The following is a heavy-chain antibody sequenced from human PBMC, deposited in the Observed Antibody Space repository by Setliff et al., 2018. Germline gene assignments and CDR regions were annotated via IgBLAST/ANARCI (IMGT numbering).Heavy chain of an antibody. J-gene: IGHJ6*03. CDR3: ARATSGWYSAYYYYMDV. Sequence: PSETLSLTCAASGGSFSDYYWTWIRQPPGKGLEWIGEINHSGSTNYNPSLKSRVTISVDTSNNHFSLKLISVTAADTAVYYCARATSGWYSAYYYYMDVWGKGTTVTVSS. CDR2: INHSGST. CDR1: GGSFSDYY. V-gene: IGHV4-34*01. D-gene: IGHD6-19*01.